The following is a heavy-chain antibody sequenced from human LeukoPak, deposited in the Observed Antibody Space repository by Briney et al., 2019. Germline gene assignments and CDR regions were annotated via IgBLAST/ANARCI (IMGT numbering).Heavy chain of an antibody. CDR3: ARVGDRRSDYFDY. Sequence: GSSVKVSCKASGGTFSSYAISWVRQAPGQGLEWMGGIIPIFGTANYAQKFQGRVTITADESTSTVYMELSSLRSEDTAVYYCARVGDRRSDYFDYWGQGTLVTVSS. V-gene: IGHV1-69*01. CDR1: GGTFSSYA. J-gene: IGHJ4*02. CDR2: IIPIFGTA. D-gene: IGHD3-3*01.